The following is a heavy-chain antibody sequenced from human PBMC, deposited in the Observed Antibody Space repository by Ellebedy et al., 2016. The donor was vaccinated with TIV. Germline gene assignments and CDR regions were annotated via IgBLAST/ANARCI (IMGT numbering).Heavy chain of an antibody. J-gene: IGHJ3*01. Sequence: PGGSLRLSCEASGFTFSAFAMGWVRQTPGKGLEWVSGMHGSGRGISYSESVKGRFIISRDNSKNILYLQMNSLRAEDTAIYYCAKDQVAGDGRWVFDPWGQGTVVTVSS. CDR2: MHGSGRGI. CDR3: AKDQVAGDGRWVFDP. V-gene: IGHV3-23*01. D-gene: IGHD5-24*01. CDR1: GFTFSAFA.